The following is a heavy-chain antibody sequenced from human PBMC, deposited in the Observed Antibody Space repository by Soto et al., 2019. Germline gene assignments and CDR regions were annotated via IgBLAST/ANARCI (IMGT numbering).Heavy chain of an antibody. CDR2: INSDGSST. Sequence: EVQLVESGGGLVQPGGSLRLSCAASGFTFSSYWMHWVRQAPGKGLVWVSRINSDGSSTTYADSVKGRFTISRDNAKKTLYLELNSLSAEDTAVYYCAREQGYCSGGSCYVAGYWGQGTLVNVSS. CDR1: GFTFSSYW. V-gene: IGHV3-74*01. D-gene: IGHD2-15*01. CDR3: AREQGYCSGGSCYVAGY. J-gene: IGHJ4*02.